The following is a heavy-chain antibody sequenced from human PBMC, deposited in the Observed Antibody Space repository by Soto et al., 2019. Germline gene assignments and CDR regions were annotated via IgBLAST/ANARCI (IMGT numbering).Heavy chain of an antibody. CDR1: GFSLSTSGVG. D-gene: IGHD1-1*01. CDR2: IYWDDDK. Sequence: QITLKESGPPLVKPTQTLTLTCTFSGFSLSTSGVGVGWIRQPPGKALEWLALIYWDDDKRYSPSLKSSLTIRTDTSKKQVVLTMTNMDPVDTATYYCARTSGSFYYWGQGPLVTVSS. V-gene: IGHV2-5*02. CDR3: ARTSGSFYY. J-gene: IGHJ4*02.